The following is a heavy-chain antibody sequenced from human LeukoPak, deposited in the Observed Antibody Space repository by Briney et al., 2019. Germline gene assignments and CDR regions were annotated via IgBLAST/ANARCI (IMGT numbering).Heavy chain of an antibody. CDR1: GGSISSGDYY. CDR2: IYYSGST. CDR3: ARGGPDYGMDV. V-gene: IGHV4-30-4*01. J-gene: IGHJ6*02. D-gene: IGHD2-2*01. Sequence: SETLSLTCTVSGGSISSGDYYWSWIRQPPGKGLEWIGYIYYSGSTYYNPSLKSRVTISVDTSKNQFSLKLSSVTAADTAVYYWARGGPDYGMDVWGQGTTVTVSS.